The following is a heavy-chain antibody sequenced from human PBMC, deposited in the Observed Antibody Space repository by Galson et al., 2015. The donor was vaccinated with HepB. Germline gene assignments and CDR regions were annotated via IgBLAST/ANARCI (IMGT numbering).Heavy chain of an antibody. D-gene: IGHD3-9*01. CDR2: IIPIFGTA. V-gene: IGHV1-69*13. CDR1: GGTFSSYA. J-gene: IGHJ6*02. Sequence: SVKVSCKASGGTFSSYAISWVRQAPGQGLEWMGGIIPIFGTANYAQKFQGRVTITADESTSTAYMELSSLRSEDTAVYYCARNFDWLANYYYGMDVWGQGTTVTVSS. CDR3: ARNFDWLANYYYGMDV.